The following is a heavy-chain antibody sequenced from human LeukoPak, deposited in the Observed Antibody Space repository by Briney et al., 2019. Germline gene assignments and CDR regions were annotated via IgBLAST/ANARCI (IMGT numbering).Heavy chain of an antibody. CDR2: ISGSGGST. V-gene: IGHV3-23*01. CDR3: AKAPAKYSSGWYTGYYFDY. Sequence: GGSLRLSCAASGFTFSSYAMSWVRQAPGKGLEWVSAISGSGGSTYYADSVKGRFTISRDNSKNTLYLQMNSLRAEDTAVYYCAKAPAKYSSGWYTGYYFDYWGQGTLVTVSS. CDR1: GFTFSSYA. J-gene: IGHJ4*02. D-gene: IGHD6-19*01.